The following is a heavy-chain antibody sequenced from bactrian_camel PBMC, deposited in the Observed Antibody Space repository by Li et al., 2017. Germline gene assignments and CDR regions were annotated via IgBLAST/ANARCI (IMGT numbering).Heavy chain of an antibody. V-gene: IGHV3S42*01. CDR3: AASSTRWCGSSFLQRDYNY. CDR2: RATAGVTT. CDR1: GPDYTSRYC. Sequence: DVQLVESGGGSVQVGGSLTLSCAASGPDYTSRYCMAWFREAPGKEREGVAIRATAGVTTRYADSVLGRFTASLDSTKNTLSLQMSNLRPEDTGVYYCAASSTRWCGSSFLQRDYNYWGQGTQVTVS. D-gene: IGHD2*01. J-gene: IGHJ4*01.